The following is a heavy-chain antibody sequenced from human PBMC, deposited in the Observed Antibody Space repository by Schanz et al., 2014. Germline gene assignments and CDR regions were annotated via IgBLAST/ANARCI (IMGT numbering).Heavy chain of an antibody. V-gene: IGHV3-21*01. Sequence: DVQLLESGGGLVQPGGSLRLSCAASGFTFSSYAMSWVRQAPGKGLEWVSSISSSGSYIHYADSVKGRFTISRDNAKNTLYLQMNTLRAEDTAVYYCARDRGYCSGGSCLTFDYWGQGTLVTVSS. CDR1: GFTFSSYA. CDR2: ISSSGSYI. CDR3: ARDRGYCSGGSCLTFDY. J-gene: IGHJ4*02. D-gene: IGHD2-15*01.